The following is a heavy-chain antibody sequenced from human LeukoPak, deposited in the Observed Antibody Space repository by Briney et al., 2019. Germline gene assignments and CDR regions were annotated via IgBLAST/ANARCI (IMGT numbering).Heavy chain of an antibody. D-gene: IGHD3-10*01. CDR2: IRPDGSNE. Sequence: GGSLRLSCAASRFIFSTYGMHWVRQAPGKGLEWVAFIRPDGSNEYYAASVRGRFAISRDNSQNTLHLQMNSLRLEDTAVYYCVKDWGVLPDYTADGFDIWGPGTMVTVSS. V-gene: IGHV3-30*02. CDR1: RFIFSTYG. J-gene: IGHJ3*02. CDR3: VKDWGVLPDYTADGFDI.